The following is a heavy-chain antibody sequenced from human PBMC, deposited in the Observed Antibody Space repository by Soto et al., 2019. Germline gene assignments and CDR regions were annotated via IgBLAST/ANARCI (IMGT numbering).Heavy chain of an antibody. Sequence: GGSLRLSCAASGFTVSSKKMSWARQAPGKGLEWVSVSYSGGDTYYADSVRGRFTISRDNPKNALYLQMNTLRADDTAVYYCASHTAMAPYYFDYWGLGTLVTVSS. J-gene: IGHJ4*02. CDR1: GFTVSSKK. CDR3: ASHTAMAPYYFDY. CDR2: SYSGGDT. V-gene: IGHV3-53*01. D-gene: IGHD5-18*01.